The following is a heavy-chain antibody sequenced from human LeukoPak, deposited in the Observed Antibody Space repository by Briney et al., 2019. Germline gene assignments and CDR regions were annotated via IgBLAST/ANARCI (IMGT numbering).Heavy chain of an antibody. D-gene: IGHD6-6*01. Sequence: PSETLPLTCTVSGGSISSGGYYWSWIRQHPGKGLEWIGYIYYSGSTYYNPSLKSRVTISVDTSKNQFSLKLSSVTAADTAVCYCARAERIAAMSNYGMDVWGQGTTVTVSS. J-gene: IGHJ6*02. V-gene: IGHV4-31*03. CDR2: IYYSGST. CDR3: ARAERIAAMSNYGMDV. CDR1: GGSISSGGYY.